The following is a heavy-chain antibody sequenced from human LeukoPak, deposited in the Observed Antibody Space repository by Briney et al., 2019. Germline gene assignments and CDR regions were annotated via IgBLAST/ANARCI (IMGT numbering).Heavy chain of an antibody. CDR3: ARERSSGSYGAGAFDI. V-gene: IGHV4-59*12. D-gene: IGHD3-22*01. Sequence: PSETLSLTCTVSGGSISSYYWSWIRQPPGKGLEWIASVYYTGNTYYSPSLKSRVTTSLDTSKNQFSLKLSPVTAADTAIYYCARERSSGSYGAGAFDIWGQGTMVTVSS. J-gene: IGHJ3*02. CDR2: VYYTGNT. CDR1: GGSISSYY.